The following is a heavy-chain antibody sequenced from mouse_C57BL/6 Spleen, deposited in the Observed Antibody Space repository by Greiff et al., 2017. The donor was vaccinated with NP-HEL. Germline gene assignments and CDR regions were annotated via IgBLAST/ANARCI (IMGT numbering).Heavy chain of an antibody. D-gene: IGHD2-4*01. CDR1: GYTFTSYG. J-gene: IGHJ2*01. CDR2: IYPRSGNT. Sequence: QVQLKQSGAELARPGASVKLSCKASGYTFTSYGISWVKQRTGQGLEWIGEIYPRSGNTYYNEKFKGKATLTADKSSSTAYMELRSLTSEDSAVYFWARGGRGYDYDPDYWGQGTTRTVSS. CDR3: ARGGRGYDYDPDY. V-gene: IGHV1-81*01.